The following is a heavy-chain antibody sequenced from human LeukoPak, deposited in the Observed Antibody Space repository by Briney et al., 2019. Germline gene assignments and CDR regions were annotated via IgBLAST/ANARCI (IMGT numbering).Heavy chain of an antibody. J-gene: IGHJ4*02. Sequence: GASVKVSCKASGYTFIDYYMHWVRQAPGQGLEWMGRINPNSGGTNYAQKFQARVTMTRDTSISTAYMELSRLRSDDTALYYCASAAYYYDGSGYYLGDWGQGTLVTVSS. D-gene: IGHD3-22*01. CDR1: GYTFIDYY. V-gene: IGHV1-2*06. CDR3: ASAAYYYDGSGYYLGD. CDR2: INPNSGGT.